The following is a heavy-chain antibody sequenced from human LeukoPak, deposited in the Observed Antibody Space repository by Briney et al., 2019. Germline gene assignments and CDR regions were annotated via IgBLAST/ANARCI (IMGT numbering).Heavy chain of an antibody. CDR1: GFTFSSYA. CDR3: AREEWLLRGGFDY. V-gene: IGHV3-23*01. Sequence: GGSLRLSCAASGFTFSSYAMSWVRQAPGKGLEWVSAISGSGGSTYYADSVKGRFTISRDKSKNTLYLQMNSLRAEDTAVYYCAREEWLLRGGFDYWGQGTLVTVSS. CDR2: ISGSGGST. J-gene: IGHJ4*02. D-gene: IGHD3-3*01.